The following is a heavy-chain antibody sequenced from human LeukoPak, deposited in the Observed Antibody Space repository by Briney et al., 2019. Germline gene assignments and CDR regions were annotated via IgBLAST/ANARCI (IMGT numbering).Heavy chain of an antibody. CDR3: VRDGEGVAISVNYWFDP. V-gene: IGHV1-8*01. D-gene: IGHD3-10*01. Sequence: ASVKVSCKASGFTFTSYDINWVRQASGQGLEWMGWMNPNTGDTGYAQRFQGGVTMTRDTSISTAYMELRGLRSEDTAIYYCVRDGEGVAISVNYWFDPWGQGTLVTVSS. J-gene: IGHJ5*02. CDR2: MNPNTGDT. CDR1: GFTFTSYD.